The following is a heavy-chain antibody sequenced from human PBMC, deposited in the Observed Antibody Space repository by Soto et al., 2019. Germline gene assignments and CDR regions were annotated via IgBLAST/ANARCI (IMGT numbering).Heavy chain of an antibody. Sequence: GGSLRLSCAASGFTFSSYSMNWVRQAPGKGLEWVSYISSSSSTIYYADSVKGRFTISRDNAKNSLYLQMNSLRAEDTAVYYCARGLRFLEWLPQIYFDYWGQGTLVTVSS. J-gene: IGHJ4*02. CDR3: ARGLRFLEWLPQIYFDY. CDR1: GFTFSSYS. V-gene: IGHV3-48*01. D-gene: IGHD3-3*01. CDR2: ISSSSSTI.